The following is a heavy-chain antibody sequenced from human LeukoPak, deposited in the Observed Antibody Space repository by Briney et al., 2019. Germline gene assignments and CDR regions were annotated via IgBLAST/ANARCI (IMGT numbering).Heavy chain of an antibody. CDR1: GFTFSSYW. D-gene: IGHD5/OR15-5a*01. CDR3: ARNSQWSTIMSAFDI. CDR2: IKQDGSEK. Sequence: GGSLRLSCAASGFTFSSYWVSWVRQAPGKGLEWVANIKQDGSEKYYVDSVKGRFTISRDNAKNSLYLQMNSLRAEDTAVYYCARNSQWSTIMSAFDIWGQGTMVTVSS. V-gene: IGHV3-7*01. J-gene: IGHJ3*02.